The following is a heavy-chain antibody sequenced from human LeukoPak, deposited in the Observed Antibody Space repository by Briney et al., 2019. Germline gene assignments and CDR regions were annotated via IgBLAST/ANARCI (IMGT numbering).Heavy chain of an antibody. CDR2: IIPIFGTA. Sequence: SVKVSCTASGGTFSSYAISWVRQAPGQGLEWMGGIIPIFGTANYAQKFQGRVTITADESTSTAYMELSSLRSEDTAVYYCARSMSGYSYGLYYYYYGMDVWGQGTTVTVSS. V-gene: IGHV1-69*13. CDR1: GGTFSSYA. J-gene: IGHJ6*02. CDR3: ARSMSGYSYGLYYYYYGMDV. D-gene: IGHD5-18*01.